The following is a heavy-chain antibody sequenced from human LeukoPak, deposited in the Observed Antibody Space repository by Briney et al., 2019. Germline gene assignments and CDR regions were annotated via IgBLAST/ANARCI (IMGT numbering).Heavy chain of an antibody. CDR3: ARGRGYSNYGYYYYYMDV. Sequence: SETLSLTCTVSGGSISSYYWSWIRQPAGKGLEWIGRIYTSGSTNYNPSLKSRVTMSVDTSKNQFSLKLSSVTAADTAVHYCARGRGYSNYGYYYYYMDVWGKGTTVTVSS. V-gene: IGHV4-4*07. CDR1: GGSISSYY. CDR2: IYTSGST. J-gene: IGHJ6*03. D-gene: IGHD4-11*01.